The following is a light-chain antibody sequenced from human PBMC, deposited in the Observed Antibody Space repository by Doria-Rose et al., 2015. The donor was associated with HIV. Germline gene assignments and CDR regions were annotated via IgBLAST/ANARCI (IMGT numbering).Light chain of an antibody. V-gene: IGKV1-NL1*01. J-gene: IGKJ2*01. CDR3: QQYYSTPQT. CDR1: QGIRNS. Sequence: MTQSPSSLSASVGDRVTITCRASQGIRNSLAWYQQKPGKAPKLLVYAASTLESGVPSRFSGSGSGTDYTLTISSLQPEDFATYYCQQYYSTPQTFGQGTKLEIK. CDR2: AAS.